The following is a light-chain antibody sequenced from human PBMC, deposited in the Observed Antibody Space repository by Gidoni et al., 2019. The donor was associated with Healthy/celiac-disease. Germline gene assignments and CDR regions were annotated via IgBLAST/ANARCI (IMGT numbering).Light chain of an antibody. CDR3: LQDYNYPLT. Sequence: AIQMTQSPSSLSESVGDRVTITCRASRGIRNDLGWYQQKPGKAPKLLIYAASSLQSGVPSRFSGSGSGTDFTLPISSLQPEDFATYYCLQDYNYPLTFGQGTKLEIK. CDR1: RGIRND. V-gene: IGKV1-6*01. CDR2: AAS. J-gene: IGKJ2*01.